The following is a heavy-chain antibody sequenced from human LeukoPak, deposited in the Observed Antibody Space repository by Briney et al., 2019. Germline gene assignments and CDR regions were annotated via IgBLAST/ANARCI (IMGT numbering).Heavy chain of an antibody. V-gene: IGHV3-66*01. D-gene: IGHD3-3*01. J-gene: IGHJ3*02. Sequence: PGGSLRLSCAASGFTVSSNYMSWVRQAPGEGLEWVSVIYSGGSTYYADSVKGRFTISRDNSKNTLYLQMNSLRAEDTAVYYCARAIFGVVITDDAFDIWGQGTMVTVSS. CDR3: ARAIFGVVITDDAFDI. CDR1: GFTVSSNY. CDR2: IYSGGST.